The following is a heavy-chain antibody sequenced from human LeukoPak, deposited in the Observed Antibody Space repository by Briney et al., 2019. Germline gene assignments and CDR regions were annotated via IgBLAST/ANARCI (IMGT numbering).Heavy chain of an antibody. D-gene: IGHD3-10*01. J-gene: IGHJ4*02. V-gene: IGHV4-39*07. Sequence: SETVSLTCTVSGGSISSSNYYWGWIRQPPGKGLEWIGSLHYSGTTYYNASLKSRVTISVDTSKNQFSLKLSSVTAADTAVYYCAKDIGQWDIRWVRGIIMTDYFDSWGQGILVTVSS. CDR2: LHYSGTT. CDR3: AKDIGQWDIRWVRGIIMTDYFDS. CDR1: GGSISSSNYY.